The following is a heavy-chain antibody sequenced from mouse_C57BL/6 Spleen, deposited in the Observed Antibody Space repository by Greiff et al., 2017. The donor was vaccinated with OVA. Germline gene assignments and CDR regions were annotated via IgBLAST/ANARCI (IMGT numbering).Heavy chain of an antibody. CDR2: ISGGGGNT. Sequence: EVMLVESGGGLVKPGGSLKLSCAASGFTFSSYTMSWVRQTPEKRLEWVATISGGGGNTYYPDSVKGRFTISRDNAKNTLYLQMSSLRSEDTALYYCARHLDGYYVYYAMDYWGQGTSVTVAS. CDR1: GFTFSSYT. J-gene: IGHJ4*01. CDR3: ARHLDGYYVYYAMDY. V-gene: IGHV5-9*01. D-gene: IGHD2-3*01.